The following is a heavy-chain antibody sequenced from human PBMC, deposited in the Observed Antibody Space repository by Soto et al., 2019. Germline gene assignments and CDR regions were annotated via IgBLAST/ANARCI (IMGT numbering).Heavy chain of an antibody. V-gene: IGHV3-21*01. J-gene: IGHJ4*02. CDR1: GFTFSSYS. Sequence: GGSLRLSCAASGFTFSSYSMNWVRQAPGKGLEWVSSISSSSSYIYYADSVKGRFTISRDNAKNSLYLQMNSLRAEDTAVYYCARGSGYYYHDKYYFDYWGQGTLVTVSS. CDR2: ISSSSSYI. D-gene: IGHD3-22*01. CDR3: ARGSGYYYHDKYYFDY.